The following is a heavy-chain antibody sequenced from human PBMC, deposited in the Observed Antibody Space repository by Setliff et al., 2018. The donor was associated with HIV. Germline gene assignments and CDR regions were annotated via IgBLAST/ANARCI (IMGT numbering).Heavy chain of an antibody. CDR3: ARAVVLTIGCLDS. CDR2: IIDGLT. D-gene: IGHD3-3*01. CDR1: GFIFSNYP. Sequence: GGSLRLSCVGSGFIFSNYPMNWFRQAPGRGREWVAAIIDGLTNYADSVKGRFTISRDNAKNSLYLQMNSLRAEDTAVYYCARAVVLTIGCLDSWGQGKMVTVSS. V-gene: IGHV3-23*01. J-gene: IGHJ4*02.